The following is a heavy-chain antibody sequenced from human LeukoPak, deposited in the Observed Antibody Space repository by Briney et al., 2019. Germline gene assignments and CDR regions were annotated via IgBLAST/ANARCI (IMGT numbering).Heavy chain of an antibody. D-gene: IGHD6-19*01. CDR2: ISYDGSNK. V-gene: IGHV3-30-3*01. CDR3: ARGSLDAVAGT. CDR1: GFTFSSYA. J-gene: IGHJ4*02. Sequence: RRSLRLSCAASGFTFSSYAMHWVRQAPGKGLEWVAVISYDGSNKYYADSVKGRFTISRDNSKNTLYLQMNSLRAEDTAVYYCARGSLDAVAGTWGQGTLVTVSS.